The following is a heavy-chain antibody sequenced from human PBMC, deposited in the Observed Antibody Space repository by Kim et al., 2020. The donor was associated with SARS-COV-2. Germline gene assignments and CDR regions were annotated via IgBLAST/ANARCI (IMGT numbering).Heavy chain of an antibody. V-gene: IGHV3-9*01. CDR3: ATSIAAAGKNRFDY. Sequence: GGSLRLSCAASGFTFDDYAMHWVRQAPGKGLEWVSGISWNSGSIGYADSVKGRFTISRDNAKNSLYLQMNSLRAEDTALYYCATSIAAAGKNRFDYWGQGTLVTVSS. J-gene: IGHJ4*02. CDR2: ISWNSGSI. CDR1: GFTFDDYA. D-gene: IGHD6-13*01.